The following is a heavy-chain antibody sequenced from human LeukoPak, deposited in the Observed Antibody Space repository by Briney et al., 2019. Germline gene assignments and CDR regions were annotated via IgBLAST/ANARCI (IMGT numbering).Heavy chain of an antibody. Sequence: ASVKVSCKASGYIFISYGISWVRQVPGQGLEWMGWISGKNGNTIYAQKFQGRVTMTTDTSTSTAYMELRSLRSDDTAVYYCARDPSDDVVVITGDAFDVWGQGTMVTVSS. V-gene: IGHV1-18*01. CDR1: GYIFISYG. D-gene: IGHD3-22*01. CDR3: ARDPSDDVVVITGDAFDV. CDR2: ISGKNGNT. J-gene: IGHJ3*01.